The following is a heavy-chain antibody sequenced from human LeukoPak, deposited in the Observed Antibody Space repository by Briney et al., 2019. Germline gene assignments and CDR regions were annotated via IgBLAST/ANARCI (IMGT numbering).Heavy chain of an antibody. D-gene: IGHD3/OR15-3a*01. CDR2: IYYSGST. Sequence: SETLSLTCTVSGASISSTTYYWGWIRQPPRKGLEWIASIYYSGSTYYNASLKSRVTISIDTSKNQISLRLTSVTATDTAMYYCARQTGSGLFTLPGGQGTLVTVSS. J-gene: IGHJ4*02. CDR1: GASISSTTYY. CDR3: ARQTGSGLFTLP. V-gene: IGHV4-39*01.